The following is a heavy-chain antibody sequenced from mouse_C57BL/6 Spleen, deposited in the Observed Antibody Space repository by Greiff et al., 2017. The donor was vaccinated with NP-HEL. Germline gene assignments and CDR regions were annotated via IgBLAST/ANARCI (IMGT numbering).Heavy chain of an antibody. CDR2: IYPGGGYT. CDR1: GYTFTNYW. D-gene: IGHD4-1*01. V-gene: IGHV1-63*01. Sequence: QVQLQQSGAELVRPGTSVKMSCKASGYTFTNYWIGWAKQRPGHGLEWIGDIYPGGGYTNYNEKFKGKATLTADKSSSTAYMQFSSLTSEDSAIYYCARGELGGDYAMDYWGQGTSVTVSS. CDR3: ARGELGGDYAMDY. J-gene: IGHJ4*01.